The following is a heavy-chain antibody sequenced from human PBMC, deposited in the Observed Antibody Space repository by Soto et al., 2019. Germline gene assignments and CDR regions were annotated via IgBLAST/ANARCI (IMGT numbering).Heavy chain of an antibody. CDR3: ASGTNGAFFVY. D-gene: IGHD2-8*01. CDR2: ISSRASTI. J-gene: IGHJ4*02. CDR1: GFTFSDYY. V-gene: IGHV3-11*01. Sequence: QVQLVESGGGLVKPGGSLRLPCAASGFTFSDYYMNWIRQAPGKGLEWVSYISSRASTIFYADSVKGRFTISRDNVKNSLYLQMDSLRAEDTAVYYCASGTNGAFFVYWGQGILVTVSS.